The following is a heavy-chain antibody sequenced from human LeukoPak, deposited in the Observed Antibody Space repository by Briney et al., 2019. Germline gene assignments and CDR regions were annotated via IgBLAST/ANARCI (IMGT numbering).Heavy chain of an antibody. CDR1: GGTFSSYA. CDR2: MIPIFGTA. CDR3: ARDPSYYYGSGVPGGGWFDP. V-gene: IGHV1-69*13. D-gene: IGHD3-10*01. Sequence: SVKVSCKASGGTFSSYAISWVRQAPGQGLEWMGGMIPIFGTANYAQKFQGRVTITADESTSTAYMELSSLRSEDTAVYYCARDPSYYYGSGVPGGGWFDPWGQGTLVTVSS. J-gene: IGHJ5*02.